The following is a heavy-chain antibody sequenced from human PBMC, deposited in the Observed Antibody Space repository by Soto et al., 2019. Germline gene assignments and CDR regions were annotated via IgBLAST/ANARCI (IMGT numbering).Heavy chain of an antibody. D-gene: IGHD2-15*01. CDR1: GFTFSSYW. CDR3: ARPTSLGGNPFDY. CDR2: INSDGSST. J-gene: IGHJ4*02. V-gene: IGHV3-74*01. Sequence: GSLRLSCAASGFTFSSYWMHWVRQAPGKGLVWVSRINSDGSSTTYADSVEGRFTISRDNAKNTLYLQMNSLRAEDTAVYYCARPTSLGGNPFDYWGQGALVTVSS.